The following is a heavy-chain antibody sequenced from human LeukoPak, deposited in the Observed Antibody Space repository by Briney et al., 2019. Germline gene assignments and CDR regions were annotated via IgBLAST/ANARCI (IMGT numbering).Heavy chain of an antibody. Sequence: ASVKVSCKASGYTFTSYAMNWVRQAPGQGLEWMGWINTNTGNPTYAQGFTGRFVFSLDTSVSKAYMQIRSLKAEDTAVYYCARDYYYGSGSYMDCWGQGSLVSVSS. CDR1: GYTFTSYA. J-gene: IGHJ4*02. CDR3: ARDYYYGSGSYMDC. V-gene: IGHV7-4-1*02. D-gene: IGHD3-10*01. CDR2: INTNTGNP.